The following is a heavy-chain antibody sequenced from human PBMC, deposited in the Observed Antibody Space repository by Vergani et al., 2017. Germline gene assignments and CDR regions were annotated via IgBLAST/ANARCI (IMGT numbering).Heavy chain of an antibody. D-gene: IGHD2-2*02. Sequence: QVQLVESGGGVVQPGRSLRLSCAASGFTFSSYGMHWVRQAPGKGLEWVAVISYDGSNKYYADSVKGRFTISRDNSKNTLYLQMNSLRAEDTAVYYCARGSPYCSSTSCYNPFDYWGQGTLVAVSS. CDR1: GFTFSSYG. CDR3: ARGSPYCSSTSCYNPFDY. J-gene: IGHJ4*02. V-gene: IGHV3-30*03. CDR2: ISYDGSNK.